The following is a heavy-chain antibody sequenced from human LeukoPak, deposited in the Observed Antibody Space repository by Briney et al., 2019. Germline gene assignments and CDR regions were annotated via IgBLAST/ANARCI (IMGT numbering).Heavy chain of an antibody. CDR2: IKHDGREE. Sequence: GGSLRLSCEGSGFPFATYWMAWVRQAPGEGLEWVASIKHDGREEHYVDSIKGRFTISRDNGKNSVYLQMKNLRVEDTAMYDCSRELHPWGQGTLVIVSS. V-gene: IGHV3-7*01. J-gene: IGHJ5*02. CDR3: SRELHP. CDR1: GFPFATYW.